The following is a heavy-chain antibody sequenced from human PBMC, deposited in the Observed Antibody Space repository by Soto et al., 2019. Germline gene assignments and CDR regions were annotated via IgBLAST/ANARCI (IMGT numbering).Heavy chain of an antibody. CDR3: ARDAYYDFWSGYYPYYYGMDV. D-gene: IGHD3-3*01. Sequence: QVQLQESGPGLVKPSETLSLTCTVSGGSISSYYWSWIRQPPGKGLEWIGYIYYSGSTNYNPSLRXXVTLSVDTSKXXFXLXXSSVTAADTAVYYCARDAYYDFWSGYYPYYYGMDVWGQGTTVTVSS. V-gene: IGHV4-59*01. CDR1: GGSISSYY. CDR2: IYYSGST. J-gene: IGHJ6*02.